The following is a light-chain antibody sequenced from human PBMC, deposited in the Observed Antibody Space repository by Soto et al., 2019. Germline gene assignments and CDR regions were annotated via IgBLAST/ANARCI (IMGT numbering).Light chain of an antibody. J-gene: IGKJ5*01. CDR1: QXLLHSNGYNY. CDR2: LVS. V-gene: IGKV2-28*01. CDR3: MQALQAPLT. Sequence: EIVLTQSPLSLPVTPGEPASISSGSSQXLLHSNGYNYVDWYLQKPGQSPHLLIYLVSNRASGVPDRSSGSGSGTDFTLKISRVEAEDVGLYYCMQALQAPLTFGQGTRLEIK.